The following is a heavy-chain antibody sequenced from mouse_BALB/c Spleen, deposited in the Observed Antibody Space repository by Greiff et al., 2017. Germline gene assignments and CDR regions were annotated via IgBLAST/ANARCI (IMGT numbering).Heavy chain of an antibody. CDR3: VRDHDGYDY. J-gene: IGHJ2*01. Sequence: VKLVESGPGLVAPSQSLSITCTVSGFSLTSYDISWIRQPPGKGLEWLGVIWTGGGTNYNSAFMSRLSISKDNSKSQVFLKMNSLQTDDTAIYYCVRDHDGYDYWGQGTTLTVSS. CDR1: GFSLTSYD. D-gene: IGHD2-3*01. V-gene: IGHV2-9-2*01. CDR2: IWTGGGT.